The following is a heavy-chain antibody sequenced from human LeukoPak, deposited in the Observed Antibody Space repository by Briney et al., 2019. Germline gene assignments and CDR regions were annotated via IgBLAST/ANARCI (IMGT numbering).Heavy chain of an antibody. CDR3: TRGGGGNVADGDYLDAFDI. CDR2: IRSKAYGGTT. V-gene: IGHV3-49*04. CDR1: GFTFGDYA. D-gene: IGHD4-17*01. J-gene: IGHJ3*02. Sequence: GGSLRLSCTASGFTFGDYAMSWVRQAPGKGLEWVGFIRSKAYGGTTEYAASVKGRLTISRDDSKSIAYLQMNSLKTEDTAVYYCTRGGGGNVADGDYLDAFDIWGQGTMVTVSS.